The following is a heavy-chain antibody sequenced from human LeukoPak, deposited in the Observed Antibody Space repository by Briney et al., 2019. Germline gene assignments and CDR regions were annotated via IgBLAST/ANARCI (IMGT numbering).Heavy chain of an antibody. J-gene: IGHJ4*02. Sequence: ASVKVSCKASGYIFTGYYMHWVRQAPGQGLEWMGWINPNSGGTKYAQQFQGRVTMTRDTSISTAYMELSRLTSDDTAVYYCAREEGDSSSWPLDYWGQGTLVPVSS. V-gene: IGHV1-2*02. D-gene: IGHD6-13*01. CDR2: INPNSGGT. CDR3: AREEGDSSSWPLDY. CDR1: GYIFTGYY.